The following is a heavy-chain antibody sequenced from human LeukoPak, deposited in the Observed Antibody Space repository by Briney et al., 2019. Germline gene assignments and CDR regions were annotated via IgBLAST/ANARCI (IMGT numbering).Heavy chain of an antibody. CDR2: IYHSGST. CDR1: GYSISSGYY. V-gene: IGHV4-38-2*02. Sequence: SETLSLTCTVSGYSISSGYYWGWIRQPPGKGLEWIGSIYHSGSTYYNPSLKSRVTISVDTSKNQFSLKVSSVTAADTVVYYCAREGIAVAGTVDYWGQGTLVTVSS. J-gene: IGHJ4*02. CDR3: AREGIAVAGTVDY. D-gene: IGHD6-19*01.